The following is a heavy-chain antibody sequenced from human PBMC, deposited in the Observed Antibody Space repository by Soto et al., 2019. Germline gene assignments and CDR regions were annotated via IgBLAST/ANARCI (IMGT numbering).Heavy chain of an antibody. CDR1: GFTFSSYA. J-gene: IGHJ6*02. D-gene: IGHD2-2*01. CDR3: ARVGVPAAMLGYYYYGMDV. Sequence: GGSLRLSCAASGFTFSSYAMHWVRQAPGKGLEWVAVISYDGSNKYYADSVKGRFTISRDNSKNTLYLQMNSLRAEDTAVYYCARVGVPAAMLGYYYYGMDVWGQGTTVTVSS. CDR2: ISYDGSNK. V-gene: IGHV3-30-3*01.